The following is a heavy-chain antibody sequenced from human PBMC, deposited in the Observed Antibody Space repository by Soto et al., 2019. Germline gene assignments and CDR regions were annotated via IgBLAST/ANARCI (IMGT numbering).Heavy chain of an antibody. CDR3: AGFVTRGVDV. CDR1: GGTFSDFT. V-gene: IGHV1-69*08. J-gene: IGHJ6*01. D-gene: IGHD3-16*02. Sequence: QVQLVQSGAEVKKPGSSVKVSCKASGGTFSDFTMNWVRQAPGQGLEWMGRIIPIVDTPTYAQKFQGRVTITADKTTHTGYMALSSLTSEDTAVYYCAGFVTRGVDVWGPGTTVTLSS. CDR2: IIPIVDTP.